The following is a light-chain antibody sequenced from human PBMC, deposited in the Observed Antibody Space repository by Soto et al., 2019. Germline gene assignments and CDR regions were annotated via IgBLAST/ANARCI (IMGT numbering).Light chain of an antibody. CDR1: QSVSSN. V-gene: IGKV3-20*01. Sequence: EILMTQSPATLSVSPVERATLSCRASQSVSSNLAWYQQKPGQAPRLLIYAVSTRATGIPDRFSGSGSGTDFTLTISRLEPEDFAVYYCQQYGSSPRTFGQGTKVDIK. CDR3: QQYGSSPRT. CDR2: AVS. J-gene: IGKJ1*01.